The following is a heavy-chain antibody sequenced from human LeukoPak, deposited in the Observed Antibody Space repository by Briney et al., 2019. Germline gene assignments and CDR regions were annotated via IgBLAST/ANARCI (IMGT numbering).Heavy chain of an antibody. D-gene: IGHD3-10*01. CDR3: ATDRGGSRPYFDY. V-gene: IGHV4-38-2*02. Sequence: SETLSLTCTVSGYSISTGYYWDWIRQPPGKGLGWIGTFYHGGSTYYNPSLKSRVTISVDTSKNQFSLKLISVTAADTAVYYCATDRGGSRPYFDYWGQGTLVTVSS. CDR2: FYHGGST. J-gene: IGHJ4*02. CDR1: GYSISTGYY.